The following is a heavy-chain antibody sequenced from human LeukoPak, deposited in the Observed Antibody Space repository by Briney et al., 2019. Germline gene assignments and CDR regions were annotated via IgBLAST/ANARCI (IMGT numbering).Heavy chain of an antibody. CDR3: AKDFVRYNIQFDY. V-gene: IGHV3-30-3*01. Sequence: PGRSLRLSCAASGLTFSSHPMHWVRQAPGKGLEWVAVISQDGSKRHYTDSVKGRFIISRDNSRNTLYLQMNSLRAEDTAVYYCAKDFVRYNIQFDYWGQGALVTVSS. D-gene: IGHD1-1*01. CDR2: ISQDGSKR. J-gene: IGHJ4*02. CDR1: GLTFSSHP.